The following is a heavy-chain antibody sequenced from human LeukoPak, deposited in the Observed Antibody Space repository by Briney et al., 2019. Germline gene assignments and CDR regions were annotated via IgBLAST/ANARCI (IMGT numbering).Heavy chain of an antibody. V-gene: IGHV4-34*01. CDR2: INQSGST. CDR1: GGSFSGYY. CDR3: ARRQFPLLGPYFFDY. Sequence: SETLSLTCAVYGGSFSGYYWTWIRQPPGKGLEWIGEINQSGSTNYKPSLKSRVTISVDTSKNQFSLMLSSVTAADTAVYYCARRQFPLLGPYFFDYWGQGTLVTVSS. J-gene: IGHJ4*02. D-gene: IGHD7-27*01.